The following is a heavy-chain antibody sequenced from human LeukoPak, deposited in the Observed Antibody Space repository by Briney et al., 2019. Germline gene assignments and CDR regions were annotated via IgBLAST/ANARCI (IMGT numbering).Heavy chain of an antibody. Sequence: PSETLSLTCTVSGGSISTGSYYWSWIRQPAGKGLEWIGRIYTSGSTNYNPSLKSRVTISVDTYKNQFSLKLSSVTAADTAVYYCARMYYDFWSGYRHYFDYWGQGTLVTVSS. D-gene: IGHD3-3*01. V-gene: IGHV4-61*02. J-gene: IGHJ4*02. CDR1: GGSISTGSYY. CDR2: IYTSGST. CDR3: ARMYYDFWSGYRHYFDY.